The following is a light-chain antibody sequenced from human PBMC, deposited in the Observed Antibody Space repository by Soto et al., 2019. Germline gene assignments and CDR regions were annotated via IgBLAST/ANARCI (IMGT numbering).Light chain of an antibody. CDR2: GAS. J-gene: IGKJ5*01. V-gene: IGKV1-9*01. Sequence: DIQMTQSPSSLSASVGDRVTITCRASQGISSFLAWYQRKPGKAPKLLIYGASTLQSGVPSRFSGSGSGTDFTLTISSLQPEDFATYSCQQLHSYPITFGQGTRLEIK. CDR1: QGISSF. CDR3: QQLHSYPIT.